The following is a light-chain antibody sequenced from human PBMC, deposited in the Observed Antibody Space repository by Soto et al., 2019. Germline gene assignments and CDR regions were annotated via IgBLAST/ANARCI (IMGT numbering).Light chain of an antibody. CDR3: QQTDTTPYT. CDR2: SAS. V-gene: IGKV1-39*01. CDR1: QSISSY. Sequence: DIQMTQSPSSLSASVGDRVTITCRASQSISSYLNWYQQKPGKAPKLLIYSASSLQSGVPSWFSGSGSETDYTLTISSLQPEDFATYYCQQTDTTPYTFGQRTKLEIK. J-gene: IGKJ2*01.